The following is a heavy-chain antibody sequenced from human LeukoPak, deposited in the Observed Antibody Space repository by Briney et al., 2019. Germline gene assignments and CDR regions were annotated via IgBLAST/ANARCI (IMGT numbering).Heavy chain of an antibody. Sequence: GASVKVSCKASGYTFTGYHMHWVRQAPGQGLEWMGRINPNSGGTNYAQKFQGRVTMTRDTSISTAYMELSRLRSDDTAVYYCARSSGGSYYYYYYGMDVWGQGTTVTVSS. CDR3: ARSSGGSYYYYYYGMDV. J-gene: IGHJ6*02. CDR2: INPNSGGT. CDR1: GYTFTGYH. D-gene: IGHD1-26*01. V-gene: IGHV1-2*06.